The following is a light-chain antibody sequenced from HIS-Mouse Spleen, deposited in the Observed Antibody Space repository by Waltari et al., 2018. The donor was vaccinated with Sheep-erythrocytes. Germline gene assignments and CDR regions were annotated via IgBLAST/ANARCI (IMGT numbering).Light chain of an antibody. V-gene: IGLV2-23*01. Sequence: QSALTQPASVSGSPGQSITISCTATSSDVGRYNLVPWYQQHPGKAPKLMIYEGSKRPSGVSNRFSGSKSGNTASLTISGLQAEDEADYYCCSYAGSSTPWVFGGGTKLTVL. J-gene: IGLJ3*02. CDR1: SSDVGRYNL. CDR3: CSYAGSSTPWV. CDR2: EGS.